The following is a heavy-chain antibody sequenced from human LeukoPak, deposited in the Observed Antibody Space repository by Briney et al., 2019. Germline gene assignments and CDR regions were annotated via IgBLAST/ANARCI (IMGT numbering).Heavy chain of an antibody. J-gene: IGHJ4*02. V-gene: IGHV3-21*01. Sequence: GGSLRLSCGASGFXFSSYSINWVRQAPGKGLEWVSSISSSSSYIYYADSVKGRFTISRDNAKNSLYLQMNSLRAEDTAVYYCAREDYYGSGSPGVDYWGQGTLVTVSS. CDR2: ISSSSSYI. D-gene: IGHD3-10*01. CDR1: GFXFSSYS. CDR3: AREDYYGSGSPGVDY.